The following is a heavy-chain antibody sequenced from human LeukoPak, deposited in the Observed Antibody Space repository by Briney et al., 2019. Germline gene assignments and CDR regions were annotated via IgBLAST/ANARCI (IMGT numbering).Heavy chain of an antibody. CDR1: GFTFSSYA. CDR3: AKDQHYDILTGYDY. V-gene: IGHV3-23*01. Sequence: PGGSLRLSCAASGFTFSSYAMSWVRQAPGKGLEWVSAISGSGGSTYCADSVKGRFTISRDNSKNTLYLQMNSLRAEDTAVYYCAKDQHYDILTGYDYWGQGTLVTVSS. D-gene: IGHD3-9*01. CDR2: ISGSGGST. J-gene: IGHJ4*02.